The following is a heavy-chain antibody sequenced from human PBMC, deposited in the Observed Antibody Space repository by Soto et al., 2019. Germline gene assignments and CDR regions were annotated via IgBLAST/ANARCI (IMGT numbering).Heavy chain of an antibody. Sequence: RLSCAASEITFRCYTMNWVRQAPGKGLEWISSISSSGGYRYYADSVKGRFIISRDNAKNSLCLQMNTLRAEDTAVYYCASLGGYCCGGSCYPDYYGLDVWGQGTTVTVSS. J-gene: IGHJ6*02. CDR2: ISSSGGYR. D-gene: IGHD2-15*01. CDR1: EITFRCYT. CDR3: ASLGGYCCGGSCYPDYYGLDV. V-gene: IGHV3-21*01.